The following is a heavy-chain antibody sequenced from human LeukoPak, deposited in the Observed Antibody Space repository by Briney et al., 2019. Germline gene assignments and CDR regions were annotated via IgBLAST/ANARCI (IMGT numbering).Heavy chain of an antibody. CDR3: ARPLQGIVGATGFDY. CDR2: IYPSDSDT. D-gene: IGHD1-26*01. Sequence: GESLKISCQGSEYSFATYWIAWLRQMPGKGLEWMGIIYPSDSDTRYSPSFQGQVTISADKSIKTAYLQWSSLKASDAAMYYCARPLQGIVGATGFDYWGQGTLVTVSS. CDR1: EYSFATYW. V-gene: IGHV5-51*01. J-gene: IGHJ4*02.